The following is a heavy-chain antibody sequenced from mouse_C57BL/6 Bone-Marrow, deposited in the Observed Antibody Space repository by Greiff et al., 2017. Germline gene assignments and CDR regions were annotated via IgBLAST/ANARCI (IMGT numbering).Heavy chain of an antibody. V-gene: IGHV1-81*01. J-gene: IGHJ2*01. CDR3: ARGNWDYFDY. Sequence: VQLQQSGPVLVKPGASVKLSCKASGYTFTSYGISWVKQRTGQGLEWIGEIYPRSGNTYYNEKFKGKATLTADKSSSTAYMELRSLTSEDSAVYFCARGNWDYFDYWGQGTTLTVSS. D-gene: IGHD4-1*01. CDR2: IYPRSGNT. CDR1: GYTFTSYG.